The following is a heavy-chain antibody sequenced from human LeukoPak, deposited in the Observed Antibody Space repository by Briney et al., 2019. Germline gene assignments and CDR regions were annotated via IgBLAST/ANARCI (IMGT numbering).Heavy chain of an antibody. Sequence: ASVKVSCKDSGYTFTGYYMHWVRQAPGQGPEWMGWIDPKNGGTDHAQRFQGRVTMTRDTSINTAYMELTNLRSDDTAVYYCAPTHGNGWYYYDYWGQGTQVTVSS. J-gene: IGHJ4*02. CDR2: IDPKNGGT. CDR1: GYTFTGYY. V-gene: IGHV1-2*02. CDR3: APTHGNGWYYYDY. D-gene: IGHD6-19*01.